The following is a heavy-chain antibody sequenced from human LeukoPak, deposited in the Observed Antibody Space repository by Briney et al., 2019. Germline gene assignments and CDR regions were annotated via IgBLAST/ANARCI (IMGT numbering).Heavy chain of an antibody. D-gene: IGHD6-13*01. CDR1: GYTFTGYY. J-gene: IGHJ4*02. V-gene: IGHV1-2*02. CDR3: ARDLISSSSGDFDY. Sequence: ASVKVSCKASGYTFTGYYMHWVRQAPGQGLEWMGWINPNSGGTNYAQNFQGRVTMTRDTTISTAYMELSRLRSDDTAMYYCARDLISSSSGDFDYWGQGTLVTVSS. CDR2: INPNSGGT.